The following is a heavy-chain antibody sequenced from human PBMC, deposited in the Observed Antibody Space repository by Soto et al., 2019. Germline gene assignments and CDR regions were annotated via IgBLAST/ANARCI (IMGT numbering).Heavy chain of an antibody. CDR3: ARDGQWDFLRDY. V-gene: IGHV1-18*01. CDR2: VSAYNGNT. Sequence: QVQLVQSGAEVKKPGASVKVSCMASGYTFTRYYINWVRQAPGQGLEWMGWVSAYNGNTHYEQKLQGRVTLTTGTSTNLAYMELRTLRADDRAVYFCARDGQWDFLRDYWAQGTLITVPS. J-gene: IGHJ4*02. D-gene: IGHD1-26*01. CDR1: GYTFTRYY.